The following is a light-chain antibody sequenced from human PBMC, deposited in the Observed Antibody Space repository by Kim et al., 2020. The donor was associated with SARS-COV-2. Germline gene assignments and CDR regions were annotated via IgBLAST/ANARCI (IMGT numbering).Light chain of an antibody. CDR2: AAS. V-gene: IGKV1-8*01. Sequence: SPGDRVTNTCRSSQVISSYLAWYQQKPGKAPKLLIYAASTLQSGVPSRFSGSGSGTDFTLTISCLQSEDFATYYCQQYYSYPSVTFGQGTKVDIK. CDR1: QVISSY. CDR3: QQYYSYPSVT. J-gene: IGKJ1*01.